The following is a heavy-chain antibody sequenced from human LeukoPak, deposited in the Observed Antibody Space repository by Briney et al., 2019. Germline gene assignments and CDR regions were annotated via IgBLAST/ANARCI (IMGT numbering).Heavy chain of an antibody. J-gene: IGHJ4*02. CDR1: GFTFNTYS. V-gene: IGHV3-21*04. Sequence: PGGSLRLSCEASGFTFNTYSMNWARKAPGKGLEWVSSIDSSGGYMFYADSVRGRFTISGDNSKNTLYLQMNSLRAGDTAVYYCANLGKYSSGRYHYWGQGTLVTVSS. CDR3: ANLGKYSSGRYHY. D-gene: IGHD6-19*01. CDR2: IDSSGGYM.